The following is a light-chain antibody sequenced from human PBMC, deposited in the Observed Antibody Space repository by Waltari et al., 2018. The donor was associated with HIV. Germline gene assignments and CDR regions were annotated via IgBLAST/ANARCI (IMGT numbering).Light chain of an antibody. V-gene: IGLV1-40*01. J-gene: IGLJ3*02. CDR1: TPNIAAPSE. CDR3: QSYDIRLSGLWV. CDR2: GDS. Sequence: SVLTQPTSVSGATRQAITLPCTGTTPNIAAPSEGHWARQPPGTAPTLVIYGDSIRPSGVPARFSGSRSGASVSLDITGLRAEDEGDYYCQSYDIRLSGLWVFGGGTKLTVL.